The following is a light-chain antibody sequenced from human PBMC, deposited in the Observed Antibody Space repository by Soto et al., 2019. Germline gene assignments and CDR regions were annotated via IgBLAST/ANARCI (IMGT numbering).Light chain of an antibody. Sequence: SYELTQPPSVSVSRGQTAEITCSGDTLPKQFAYWYQRKPGQAPLLVISKDSKRPSGIPERFSGSSSGTTVTLTVSGVQAEDEADYYCQSADYSGTYVVFGGGTKLTVL. J-gene: IGLJ2*01. CDR3: QSADYSGTYVV. V-gene: IGLV3-25*03. CDR2: KDS. CDR1: TLPKQF.